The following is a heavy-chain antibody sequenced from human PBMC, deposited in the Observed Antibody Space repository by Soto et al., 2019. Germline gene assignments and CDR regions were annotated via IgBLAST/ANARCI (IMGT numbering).Heavy chain of an antibody. CDR3: AKDILSKLYGVDV. CDR2: ISWNSGSI. Sequence: GGSLRLSCAASGFTFDDYAMHWVRQAPGKGLEWVSGISWNSGSIGYADSVKGRFTISRDNAKNSLYLQMNSLRAEDTALYYCAKDILSKLYGVDVWGQGTTVTVSS. CDR1: GFTFDDYA. J-gene: IGHJ6*02. V-gene: IGHV3-9*01.